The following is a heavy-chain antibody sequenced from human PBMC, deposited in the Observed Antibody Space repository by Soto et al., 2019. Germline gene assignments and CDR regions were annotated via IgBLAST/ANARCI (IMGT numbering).Heavy chain of an antibody. V-gene: IGHV4-34*01. Sequence: SETLSLTCTVSGGSISSYYWSWIRQPPGKGLEWIGEINHSGSTNYNPSLKSRVTISVDTSKNQFSLKLSSVTAADTAVYYCARRYCTNGVCYFRESRGRDRRNWFDPWGQGTLVTVSS. CDR3: ARRYCTNGVCYFRESRGRDRRNWFDP. CDR1: GGSISSYY. J-gene: IGHJ5*02. CDR2: INHSGST. D-gene: IGHD2-8*01.